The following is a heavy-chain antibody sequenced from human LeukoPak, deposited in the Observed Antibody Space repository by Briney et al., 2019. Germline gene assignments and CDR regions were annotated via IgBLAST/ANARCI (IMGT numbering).Heavy chain of an antibody. J-gene: IGHJ4*02. CDR3: ARNYYDSSGYLPD. CDR1: GGSITISNYY. Sequence: SETLSLTCTVSGGSITISNYYWAWIRQPPGKGLEWIGEINHSGSTNYNPSLKSRVTISVDTSKNQFSLKLSSVTAADTAIYYCARNYYDSSGYLPDWGQGTLVTVSS. V-gene: IGHV4-39*07. D-gene: IGHD3-22*01. CDR2: INHSGST.